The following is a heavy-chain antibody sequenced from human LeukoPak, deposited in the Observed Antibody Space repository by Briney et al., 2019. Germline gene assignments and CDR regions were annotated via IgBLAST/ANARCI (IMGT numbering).Heavy chain of an antibody. D-gene: IGHD3-22*01. CDR1: GFTFSSYG. V-gene: IGHV3-30*18. CDR2: ISYDGSNK. J-gene: IGHJ4*02. CDR3: AKVGRYYYDSSGYFDY. Sequence: SGGSLRLSCAASGFTFSSYGMHWVRQAPGKGLEWVAVISYDGSNKYYADSVKGRFTTSRDNSKNTLYLQMNSLRAEDTAVYYCAKVGRYYYDSSGYFDYWGQGTLVIVSS.